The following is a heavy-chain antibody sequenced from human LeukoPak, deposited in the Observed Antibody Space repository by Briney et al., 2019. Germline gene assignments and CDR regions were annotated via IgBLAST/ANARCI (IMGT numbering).Heavy chain of an antibody. J-gene: IGHJ4*02. V-gene: IGHV3-23*01. CDR3: AKPDYYDSSGYFN. CDR2: ISGSGGST. D-gene: IGHD3-22*01. CDR1: GFTFNSYA. Sequence: PGGSLRLSCAASGFTFNSYAMSWVRQAPGKGLEWVSAISGSGGSTYYADSVKGRFTISRDNSKNTLYLQMNSLRAEDTAVYYCAKPDYYDSSGYFNWGQATLVTVSS.